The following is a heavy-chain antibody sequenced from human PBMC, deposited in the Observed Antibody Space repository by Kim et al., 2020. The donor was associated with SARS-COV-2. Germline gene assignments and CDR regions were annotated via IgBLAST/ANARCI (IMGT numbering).Heavy chain of an antibody. CDR3: ARDWIRTTVTIDY. CDR2: IWYDGSNK. J-gene: IGHJ4*02. V-gene: IGHV3-33*01. CDR1: GFTFSSYG. D-gene: IGHD4-17*01. Sequence: GGSLRLSCAASGFTFSSYGMHWVRQAPGKGLEWVAVIWYDGSNKYYADSVKGRFTISRDNSKNTLYLQMNSLRAEDTAVYYCARDWIRTTVTIDYWGQGTLVTVSS.